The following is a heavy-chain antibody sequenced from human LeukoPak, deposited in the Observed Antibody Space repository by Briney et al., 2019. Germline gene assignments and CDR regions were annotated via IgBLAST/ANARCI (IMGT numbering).Heavy chain of an antibody. CDR2: ISSSSSYI. V-gene: IGHV3-21*04. CDR1: GFTFSSYS. CDR3: AKDRYYVSSGYSSYFDY. Sequence: GGSLRLSCAASGFTFSSYSMNWVRQAPGKGLEWVSSISSSSSYIYYADSVKGRFTISRDNAKNSLYLQMNSLRAEDTAVYYCAKDRYYVSSGYSSYFDYWGQGTLVTVSS. J-gene: IGHJ4*02. D-gene: IGHD3-22*01.